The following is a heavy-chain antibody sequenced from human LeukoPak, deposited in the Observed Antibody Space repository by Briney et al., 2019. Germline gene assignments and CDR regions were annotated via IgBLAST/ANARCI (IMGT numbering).Heavy chain of an antibody. J-gene: IGHJ4*02. CDR1: GYSFTGYY. Sequence: GASVKVSCKASGYSFTGYYMHWVRQAPGQGLEWMGWINPSSGGTNCAQKFQGRVTMTRDTSISTAYMELSRLRSDDTAVYYCASSSEPGIAAAGTGWGQGTLVTVSS. CDR2: INPSSGGT. D-gene: IGHD6-13*01. V-gene: IGHV1-2*02. CDR3: ASSSEPGIAAAGTG.